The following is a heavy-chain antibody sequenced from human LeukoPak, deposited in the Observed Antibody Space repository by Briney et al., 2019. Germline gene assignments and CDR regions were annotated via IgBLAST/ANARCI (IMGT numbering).Heavy chain of an antibody. J-gene: IGHJ4*02. CDR3: VKDRTGTYTLDY. V-gene: IGHV3-30-3*01. CDR1: GFTFSNYA. D-gene: IGHD3-10*01. Sequence: GGSLRLSCAATGFTFSNYAIHWGRQAPGKGLEWVAFISDDGSRQHYADSVRGRFTISRDNSKNTLNLQMNSLRAEDTAVYYCVKDRTGTYTLDYWGQGTLVTVSS. CDR2: ISDDGSRQ.